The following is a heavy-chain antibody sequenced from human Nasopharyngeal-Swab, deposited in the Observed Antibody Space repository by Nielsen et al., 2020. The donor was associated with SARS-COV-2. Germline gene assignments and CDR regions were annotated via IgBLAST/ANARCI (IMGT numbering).Heavy chain of an antibody. CDR2: IAYDGSNK. D-gene: IGHD2-15*01. J-gene: IGHJ6*03. Sequence: GGSLRLSCAASGFTFSSYGMHGVSQDPGKGLEWVAVIAYDGSNKYYADSVKGRFTISRDNSKNTLYLQMNSLRAEDTAVYYCAKAHGGGFYYYYMDVWGKGTTVTVSS. CDR1: GFTFSSYG. V-gene: IGHV3-30*18. CDR3: AKAHGGGFYYYYMDV.